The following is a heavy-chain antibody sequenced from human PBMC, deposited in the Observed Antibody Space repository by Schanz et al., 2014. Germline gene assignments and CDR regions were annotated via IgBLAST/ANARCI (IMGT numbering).Heavy chain of an antibody. CDR3: ARGSITMVRGGDVGAFDS. CDR2: ISYDGSSK. CDR1: GFTFRSYG. J-gene: IGHJ3*02. Sequence: QVQLVESGGGVVQPGRSLRLSCAASGFTFRSYGMHWVRQAPGKGLEWVALISYDGSSKNHADSVQGRFTISRDNSKNALYLQMDSLRAEDTAVYYCARGSITMVRGGDVGAFDSWGQGTMVTVSS. V-gene: IGHV3-33*01. D-gene: IGHD3-10*01.